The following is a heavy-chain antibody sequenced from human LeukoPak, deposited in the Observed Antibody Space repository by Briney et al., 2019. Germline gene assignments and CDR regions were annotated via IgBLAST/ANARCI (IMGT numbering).Heavy chain of an antibody. CDR3: AKSRPRVFLTITRHNWLDP. J-gene: IGHJ5*02. V-gene: IGHV3-23*01. CDR2: ISGSGGST. CDR1: GFTFSSYA. D-gene: IGHD3-9*01. Sequence: GGSLRLTCAASGFTFSSYAMSWVRQAPGKGLEWVSAISGSGGSTYYADSVKGRFTISRDNSKNTLYLQMNSLRAEDTAVYYCAKSRPRVFLTITRHNWLDPWGQGTLVTVSS.